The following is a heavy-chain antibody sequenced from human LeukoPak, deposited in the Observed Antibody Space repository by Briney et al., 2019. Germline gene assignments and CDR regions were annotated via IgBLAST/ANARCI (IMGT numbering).Heavy chain of an antibody. CDR3: AREILFEFDP. V-gene: IGHV4-34*01. Sequence: SETLSLTCAVYGGSFSGYYWSWIRQPPGKGLEWIGEINHSGSTNYNPSLKSRVTISVDTSKNQFSLKLSSVTAADTAVYYCAREILFEFDPWGQGTLVTVFS. D-gene: IGHD2/OR15-2a*01. J-gene: IGHJ5*02. CDR1: GGSFSGYY. CDR2: INHSGST.